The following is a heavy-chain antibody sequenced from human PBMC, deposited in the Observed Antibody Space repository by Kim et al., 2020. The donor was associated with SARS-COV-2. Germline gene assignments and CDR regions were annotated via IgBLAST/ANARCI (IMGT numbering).Heavy chain of an antibody. V-gene: IGHV3-7*03. Sequence: GGSLRLSCAASGFTFSSYWMSWVRQAPGKGLEWVANIKQDGSEKYYVDSVKGRFTISRDNAKNSLYLQMNSLRAEDTAVYYCARVYCSSTSCYRLTGYYDYWGQGTLVTVSS. CDR2: IKQDGSEK. D-gene: IGHD2-2*01. CDR3: ARVYCSSTSCYRLTGYYDY. CDR1: GFTFSSYW. J-gene: IGHJ4*02.